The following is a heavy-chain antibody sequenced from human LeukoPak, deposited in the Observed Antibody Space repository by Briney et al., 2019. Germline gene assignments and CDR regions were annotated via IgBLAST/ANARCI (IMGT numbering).Heavy chain of an antibody. CDR3: ARLKRIVVVPAAIPAFDY. D-gene: IGHD2-2*02. CDR1: GGSFSGYY. CDR2: INHSGST. J-gene: IGHJ4*02. Sequence: PSETLSLTCAVYGGSFSGYYWSWIRQPPGKGLEWIGEINHSGSTNYNPSLKSRVTISVDTSKNQFSLKLSSVTAADTAVYYCARLKRIVVVPAAIPAFDYWGQGTLVTVSS. V-gene: IGHV4-34*01.